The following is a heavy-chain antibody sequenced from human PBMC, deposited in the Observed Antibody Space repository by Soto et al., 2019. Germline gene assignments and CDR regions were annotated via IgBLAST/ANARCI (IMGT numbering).Heavy chain of an antibody. CDR3: AAITIPDPHPPDV. J-gene: IGHJ6*02. V-gene: IGHV3-15*01. D-gene: IGHD3-3*01. CDR1: GLNFNDAW. CDR2: IISRNGGGTT. Sequence: PGGSLRLSCVVSGLNFNDAWMSWVRQAPGKGLEWVGRIISRNGGGTTDYAAPVKGRFAISRDDSRSTVYLQMNSLKREDTGVYYCAAITIPDPHPPDVWGQGTTVTVSS.